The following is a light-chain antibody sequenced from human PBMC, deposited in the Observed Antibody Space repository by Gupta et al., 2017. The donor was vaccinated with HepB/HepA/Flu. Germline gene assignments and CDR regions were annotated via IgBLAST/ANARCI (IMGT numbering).Light chain of an antibody. J-gene: IGLJ3*02. CDR3: LLYYRGAVV. CDR1: TGAVTSGYY. V-gene: IGLV7-43*01. Sequence: QTVVTQAPSLTVSPGGTVTLTCAFSTGAVTSGYYPNWFQQKPGQAPRALIHSTDNKHSWTPDRFSGSLLGGKAALTLSGVQPEDEAEYYCLLYYRGAVVFGGGTRLTVL. CDR2: STD.